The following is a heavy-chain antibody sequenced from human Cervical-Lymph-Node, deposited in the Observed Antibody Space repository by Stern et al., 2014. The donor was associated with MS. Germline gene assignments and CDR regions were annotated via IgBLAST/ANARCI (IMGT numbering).Heavy chain of an antibody. V-gene: IGHV3-11*01. D-gene: IGHD3-22*01. CDR2: ITGSGRTI. CDR1: GFTFSDHY. J-gene: IGHJ4*02. CDR3: ARGRGHYDSGFDY. Sequence: QVHLVESGGGLVKPGGSLRLSCTASGFTFSDHYMTWIRQAPGKGLEWLSHITGSGRTIYYADSVKGRFTISRDNARNSLYLQMDSLRDDDTAVYYCARGRGHYDSGFDYWGQGTLVTVSS.